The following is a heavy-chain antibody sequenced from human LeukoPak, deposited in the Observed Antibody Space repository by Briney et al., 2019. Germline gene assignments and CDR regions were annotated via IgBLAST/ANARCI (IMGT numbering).Heavy chain of an antibody. V-gene: IGHV4-61*02. Sequence: SETLSLTCTVSGGSISSSNYYWSWIRQPAGKGLEWIGRIYTSGSTNYNPSLKSRVTISVDTSKNQFSLKLSSVTAADTAVYYCARHSSFGVTHYDILTGYQDDAFDIWGQGTMVTVSS. D-gene: IGHD3-9*01. CDR3: ARHSSFGVTHYDILTGYQDDAFDI. CDR2: IYTSGST. CDR1: GGSISSSNYY. J-gene: IGHJ3*02.